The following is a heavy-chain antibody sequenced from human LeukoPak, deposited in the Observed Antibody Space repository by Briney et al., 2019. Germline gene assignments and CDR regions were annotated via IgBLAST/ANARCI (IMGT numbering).Heavy chain of an antibody. CDR2: ISDSGSTT. J-gene: IGHJ2*01. CDR3: AKAIAAPVWYFDL. D-gene: IGHD6-13*01. V-gene: IGHV3-48*03. Sequence: PGGSLRLSCAVSGFMFSSYEMNWVRQAPGKGLEWVSYISDSGSTTKYADSVKGRFTISRDNSRNTLYLQMNTLRAEDTAVYYCAKAIAAPVWYFDLWGRGTLVTVSS. CDR1: GFMFSSYE.